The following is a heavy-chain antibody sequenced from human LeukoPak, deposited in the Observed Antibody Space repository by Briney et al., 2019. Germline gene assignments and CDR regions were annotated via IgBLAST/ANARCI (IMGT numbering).Heavy chain of an antibody. CDR2: INNDGSTT. J-gene: IGHJ4*02. CDR3: AKVVSDYFDY. CDR1: GLTFSREW. D-gene: IGHD6-25*01. V-gene: IGHV3-74*01. Sequence: GGSLRLSCEASGLTFSREWMHWVRQAPGKGLVWVSRINNDGSTTSYADSVKGRFTISRDNSKNTLYLQMNSLRAEDTAVYYCAKVVSDYFDYWGQGTLVTVSS.